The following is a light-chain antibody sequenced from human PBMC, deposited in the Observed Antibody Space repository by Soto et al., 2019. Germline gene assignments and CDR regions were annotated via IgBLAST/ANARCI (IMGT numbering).Light chain of an antibody. CDR1: QNVISN. J-gene: IGKJ1*01. Sequence: TQSPGTLSVSPGERATLSCRASQNVISNLAWYQQRPGQAPRLLIYSASTRATGIPARFSGSGSGTEFTLTISSLQSGDAAVYYCQQYYEWPRGTFGQGTKVEIK. CDR2: SAS. V-gene: IGKV3-15*01. CDR3: QQYYEWPRGT.